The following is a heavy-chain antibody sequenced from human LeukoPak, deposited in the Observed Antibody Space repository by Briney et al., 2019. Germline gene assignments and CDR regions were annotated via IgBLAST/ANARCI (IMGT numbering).Heavy chain of an antibody. CDR3: VGGGGGTFDP. Sequence: SQTLSLTCTVSGGSISRGAYFWSWIRQHPGKGLEWLGNIYYSGSTNYNPSLKSRVTISIDTSKNQFSLKLNSVTAADTAVYYCVGGGGGTFDPWGQGILVTASS. CDR2: IYYSGST. CDR1: GGSISRGAYF. J-gene: IGHJ5*02. V-gene: IGHV4-31*03. D-gene: IGHD3-16*01.